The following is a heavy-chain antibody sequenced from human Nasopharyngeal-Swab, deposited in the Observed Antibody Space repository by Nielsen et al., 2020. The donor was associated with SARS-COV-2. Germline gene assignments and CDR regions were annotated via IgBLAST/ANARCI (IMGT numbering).Heavy chain of an antibody. CDR2: INPSGGST. CDR3: ARDLTNSIAVAGNYYYGMDV. D-gene: IGHD6-19*01. V-gene: IGHV1-46*01. Sequence: ASVKVSCKASGYTFTSYYMHWVRQAPGQGLEWMGIINPSGGSTSYAQKFQGRVTMTRDTSTSTVHMELSSLRSEDTAVYYCARDLTNSIAVAGNYYYGMDVWGQGTTVTVSS. CDR1: GYTFTSYY. J-gene: IGHJ6*02.